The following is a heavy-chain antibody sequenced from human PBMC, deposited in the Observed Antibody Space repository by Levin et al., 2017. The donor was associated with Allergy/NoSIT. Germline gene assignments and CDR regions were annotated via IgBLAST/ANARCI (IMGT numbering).Heavy chain of an antibody. CDR2: ISGSGGSR. J-gene: IGHJ6*02. Sequence: GESLKISCVASEFTFSSYAMSWVRQAPGKGLEWVSGISGSGGSRYDADSVKGRFSISRDNSKNTLYLQMNSLRGEDTAVYYCAKARDYSSRWYYGMDVWGQGTTVTVSS. CDR3: AKARDYSSRWYYGMDV. CDR1: EFTFSSYA. V-gene: IGHV3-23*01. D-gene: IGHD6-13*01.